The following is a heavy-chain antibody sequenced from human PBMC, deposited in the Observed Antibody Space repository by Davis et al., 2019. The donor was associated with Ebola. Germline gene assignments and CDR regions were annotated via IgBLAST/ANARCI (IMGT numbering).Heavy chain of an antibody. CDR2: ISANNGNT. D-gene: IGHD3-10*01. V-gene: IGHV1-18*04. J-gene: IGHJ6*02. CDR1: GYTFTGYY. Sequence: ASVKVSCKASGYTFTGYYMHWVRQAPGQGLEWMGWISANNGNTNYEQKLQGRVTMTTDTSTSTAYMELRSLRSDDTAVYYCARPYYGSGSYPNYYYYGMDVWGQGTTVTVSS. CDR3: ARPYYGSGSYPNYYYYGMDV.